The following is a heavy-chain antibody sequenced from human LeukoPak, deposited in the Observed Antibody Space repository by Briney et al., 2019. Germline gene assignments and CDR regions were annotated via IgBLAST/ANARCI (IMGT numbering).Heavy chain of an antibody. Sequence: GSVKVSCKASGYMFTGYYMHWVRQAPGQGLEWMGWINPNSGGTNYAQKFQGRVTMTRDTSISTAYMDLNRLRSDDTAVYYCARVVAVTGTPVYYMDVWGKGTTVT. V-gene: IGHV1-2*02. CDR3: ARVVAVTGTPVYYMDV. CDR2: INPNSGGT. CDR1: GYMFTGYY. D-gene: IGHD6-19*01. J-gene: IGHJ6*03.